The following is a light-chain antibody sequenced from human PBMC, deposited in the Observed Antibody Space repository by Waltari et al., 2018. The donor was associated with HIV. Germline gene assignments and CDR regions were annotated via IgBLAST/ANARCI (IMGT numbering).Light chain of an antibody. CDR1: QSVSCN. CDR2: GAS. CDR3: QQYHHWPLT. V-gene: IGKV3-15*01. Sequence: EIMMTQSPGPLSVSPGDRATLSCRASQSVSCNLAWYQQKPGQAPRLLIYGASTRDTGMPARFSGSGSGTEFSLTISSLQSEDFAVYYCQQYHHWPLTFGQGTRLEIK. J-gene: IGKJ5*01.